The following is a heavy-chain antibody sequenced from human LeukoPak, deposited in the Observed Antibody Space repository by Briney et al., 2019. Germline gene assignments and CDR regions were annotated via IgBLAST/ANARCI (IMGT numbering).Heavy chain of an antibody. V-gene: IGHV4-30-4*08. Sequence: SETLSLTCTVSGGSISSGDYYWSWIRQPPGKGLEWIGYIYYSGSTYYNPSLKSRVIISVDTSKNQFSLKLSSVTAADTAVYYCARDPNSGSDPLYCSGGSCYYGMDVWGQGTTVTVSS. CDR1: GGSISSGDYY. J-gene: IGHJ6*02. CDR2: IYYSGST. CDR3: ARDPNSGSDPLYCSGGSCYYGMDV. D-gene: IGHD2-15*01.